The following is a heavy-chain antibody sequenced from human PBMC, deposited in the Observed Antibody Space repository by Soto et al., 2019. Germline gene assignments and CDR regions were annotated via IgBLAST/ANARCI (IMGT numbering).Heavy chain of an antibody. D-gene: IGHD3-22*01. CDR2: IVVGSGNT. V-gene: IGHV1-58*01. Sequence: SVKVSCKASGFTFTSSAVQWVRQARGQRLEWIGWIVVGSGNTNYAQKFQERVTITRDMSTSTAYMELSSLRAEDTAVYYCAKDPHDSTGYSPGDYFDYWGQGTLVTVSS. CDR3: AKDPHDSTGYSPGDYFDY. J-gene: IGHJ4*02. CDR1: GFTFTSSA.